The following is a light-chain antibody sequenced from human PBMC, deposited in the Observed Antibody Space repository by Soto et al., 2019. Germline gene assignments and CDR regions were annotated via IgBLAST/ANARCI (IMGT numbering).Light chain of an antibody. Sequence: QSVLTQPPSASGTPGQRVTISCSGSSSNIGSNYVYWYQQLPGTAPKLLIYSNNQRPSGVPDRFSGSQSGTSASLAISGLRSEDEADYYCAAWDDSLSGVVFGGGTKLTVL. CDR3: AAWDDSLSGVV. CDR1: SSNIGSNY. V-gene: IGLV1-47*02. CDR2: SNN. J-gene: IGLJ2*01.